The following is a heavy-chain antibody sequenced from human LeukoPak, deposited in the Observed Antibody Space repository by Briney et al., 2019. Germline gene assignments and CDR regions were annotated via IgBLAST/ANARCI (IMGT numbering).Heavy chain of an antibody. CDR3: ARLGYCSSTSCFDAFDI. D-gene: IGHD2-2*01. Sequence: SETLSLTCTVSGGSISSGGYYWSWIRQPPGKGLEWIGYIYHSGSTYYNPSLKSRVTISVDTSKNQFSLKLSSVTAADTAVYYCARLGYCSSTSCFDAFDIWGQGTMVTVSS. J-gene: IGHJ3*02. CDR1: GGSISSGGYY. CDR2: IYHSGST. V-gene: IGHV4-30-2*03.